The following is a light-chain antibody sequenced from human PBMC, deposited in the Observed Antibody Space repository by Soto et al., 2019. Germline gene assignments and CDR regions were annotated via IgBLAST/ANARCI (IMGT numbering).Light chain of an antibody. CDR2: TND. Sequence: QLVLTQPPSASGTPGQRVTISCSGSISNIGSNTVNWYQQLPGPAPKLLIYTNDQRPSGVPDRFSGSKSGTSASLAISGLQSEDEADYYCAAWDDRLNGPVFGGGTKLTVL. J-gene: IGLJ2*01. CDR1: ISNIGSNT. V-gene: IGLV1-44*01. CDR3: AAWDDRLNGPV.